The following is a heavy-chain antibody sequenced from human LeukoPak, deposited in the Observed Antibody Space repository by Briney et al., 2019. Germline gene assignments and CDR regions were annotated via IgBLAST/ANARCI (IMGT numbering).Heavy chain of an antibody. CDR3: ARDLIAGRRSSGWYEDPYYFDY. CDR2: ISAYNGNT. V-gene: IGHV1-18*01. Sequence: ASVKVSCKGSGYTFTSYGISWVRQAPGQGLEWMGWISAYNGNTNYAQKLQGRVTMTTDTSTSTAYMELRSLRSDDTAVYYCARDLIAGRRSSGWYEDPYYFDYWGQGTLVTVSS. CDR1: GYTFTSYG. J-gene: IGHJ4*02. D-gene: IGHD6-19*01.